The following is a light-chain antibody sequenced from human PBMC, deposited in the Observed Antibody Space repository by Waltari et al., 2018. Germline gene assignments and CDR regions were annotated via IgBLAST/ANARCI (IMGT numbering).Light chain of an antibody. Sequence: EIVMTQSPATLSVSPGDRATLSCRASQSVSSNLAWYQHKPGQAPRLLIYGASTRATGIPARFSGSGSGTEFTLTISSMQSEDFAVYYCQQYNNWPPMYTFGQGTKLEIK. CDR1: QSVSSN. J-gene: IGKJ2*01. CDR3: QQYNNWPPMYT. V-gene: IGKV3-15*01. CDR2: GAS.